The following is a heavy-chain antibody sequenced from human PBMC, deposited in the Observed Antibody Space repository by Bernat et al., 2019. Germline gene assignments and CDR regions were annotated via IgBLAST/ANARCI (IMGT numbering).Heavy chain of an antibody. CDR1: GFTVSSNY. CDR2: LYSGGST. V-gene: IGHV3-66*01. Sequence: EVQLVESGGGLVQPGGSLRLSCAASGFTVSSNYMSWVRQAPGKGLEWVSILYSGGSTYYADSVRGRFTISRDNSKNTLYLQMNSLRAEDTAVYYCARDAPFSSGWDFDYWGQGTLVTVSS. J-gene: IGHJ4*02. D-gene: IGHD6-19*01. CDR3: ARDAPFSSGWDFDY.